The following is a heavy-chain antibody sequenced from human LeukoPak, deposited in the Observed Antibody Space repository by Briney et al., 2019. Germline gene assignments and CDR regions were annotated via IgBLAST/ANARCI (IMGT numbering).Heavy chain of an antibody. CDR1: GGPISSGTYY. CDR3: ARVQSRLSWFDP. J-gene: IGHJ5*02. Sequence: SETLSLTCTVSGGPISSGTYYWGWIRQPPGKGLEWIGSIYYSGSTYYNPSLRSRVTISVDTSKNQFSLRLGSVTAADTAVYYCARVQSRLSWFDPWGQGTLVTVSS. CDR2: IYYSGST. V-gene: IGHV4-39*07.